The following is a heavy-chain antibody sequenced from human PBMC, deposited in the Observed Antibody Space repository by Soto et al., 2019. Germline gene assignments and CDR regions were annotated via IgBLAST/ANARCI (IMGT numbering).Heavy chain of an antibody. CDR1: GFTFSSYS. CDR2: ISSSSSYI. D-gene: IGHD2-21*01. CDR3: ARSIPDYYYYGMDV. J-gene: IGHJ6*02. Sequence: EVQLVESGGGLVKPGGSLRLSCAASGFTFSSYSMNWVRQAPGKGLEWVSSISSSSSYIYYAESVKGRFTISRDNAKNSLYLQMNSLRAEDTAVYYCARSIPDYYYYGMDVWGQGTTVTVSS. V-gene: IGHV3-21*01.